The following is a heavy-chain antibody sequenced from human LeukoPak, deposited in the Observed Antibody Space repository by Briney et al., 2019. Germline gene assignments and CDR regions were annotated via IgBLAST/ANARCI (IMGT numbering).Heavy chain of an antibody. V-gene: IGHV4-34*01. Sequence: SETLSLTCAVYGGSFSGYYWSWIRQPPGKGLEWIGEINHSGSTNYNPSLKSRVTMSVDTSKNQFSLKLSSVTAADTAVYYCARLVYQLLTNWFDPWGQGTLVTVSS. CDR1: GGSFSGYY. J-gene: IGHJ5*02. CDR2: INHSGST. CDR3: ARLVYQLLTNWFDP. D-gene: IGHD2-2*01.